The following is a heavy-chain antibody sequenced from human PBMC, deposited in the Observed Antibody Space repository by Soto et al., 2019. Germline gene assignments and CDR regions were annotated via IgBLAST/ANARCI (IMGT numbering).Heavy chain of an antibody. CDR2: ISAYNGNT. D-gene: IGHD2-15*01. V-gene: IGHV1-18*01. J-gene: IGHJ2*01. CDR1: GYTFTSYG. Sequence: QVQLVQSGAEVKKPGASVKVSCKASGYTFTSYGISWVRQAPGQGLEWMGWISAYNGNTNYAQKLQGRVTMTTDTSTSTAYMELRSLRSDDTAVYYCARMIRGRQHGSYWYFDLWGRGTLVTVSS. CDR3: ARMIRGRQHGSYWYFDL.